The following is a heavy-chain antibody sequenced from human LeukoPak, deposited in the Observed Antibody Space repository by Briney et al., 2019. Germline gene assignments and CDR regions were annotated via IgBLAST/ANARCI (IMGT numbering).Heavy chain of an antibody. CDR2: ITGNGDIP. CDR3: ARRDDNSAYDY. J-gene: IGHJ4*02. CDR1: GFTFSYYI. D-gene: IGHD5-24*01. Sequence: GGSLRLSCSASGFTFSYYIMHWVRQAPGKGLETVTAITGNGDIPYYGDSVKGRFTISRDNSKNTLYLQMSSLRTEDTAMYYCARRDDNSAYDYWGQGTLVTVSS. V-gene: IGHV3-64D*09.